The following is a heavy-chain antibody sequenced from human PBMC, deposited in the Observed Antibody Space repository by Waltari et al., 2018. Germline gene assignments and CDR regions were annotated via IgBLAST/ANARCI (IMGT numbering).Heavy chain of an antibody. D-gene: IGHD1-26*01. V-gene: IGHV3-33*06. Sequence: QVQLVGSWVGAVRPGTALRLSRAASRFPFSSHGLHSLGPGPGQGLGWVPFMWYDGSNKYYADSVKGRFTISRDNSKNAQYLQMISLRAEDTAVYYCAKDPGSGSYPLGWFDPWGQGTLVTVSS. J-gene: IGHJ5*02. CDR1: RFPFSSHG. CDR2: MWYDGSNK. CDR3: AKDPGSGSYPLGWFDP.